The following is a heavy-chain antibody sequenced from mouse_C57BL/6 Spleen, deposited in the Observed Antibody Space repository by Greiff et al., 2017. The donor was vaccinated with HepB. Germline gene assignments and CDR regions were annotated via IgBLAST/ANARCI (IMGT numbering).Heavy chain of an antibody. Sequence: VQLQESGAELARPGASVKLSCKASGYTFTSYGISWVKQRTGQGLEWIGEIYPRSGNTYYNEKFKGKATLTADKSSSTAYMERRSLTSEDSAVYFCASVYYGNRGFAYWGQGTLVTVSA. J-gene: IGHJ3*01. CDR2: IYPRSGNT. V-gene: IGHV1-81*01. D-gene: IGHD2-1*01. CDR1: GYTFTSYG. CDR3: ASVYYGNRGFAY.